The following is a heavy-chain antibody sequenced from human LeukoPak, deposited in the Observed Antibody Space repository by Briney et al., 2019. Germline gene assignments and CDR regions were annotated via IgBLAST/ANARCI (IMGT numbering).Heavy chain of an antibody. J-gene: IGHJ3*02. V-gene: IGHV3-23*01. CDR3: AKDPLGMMVVASDAFDI. CDR2: ISGSGGST. D-gene: IGHD3-22*01. CDR1: GFTFSSYA. Sequence: GGSLRLSCAASGFTFSSYAMSWVRQAPGKGLEWASAISGSGGSTYYADSVKGRFTISRDNSKNTLYLQMNSLRAEDTAVYYCAKDPLGMMVVASDAFDIWGQGTMVTVSS.